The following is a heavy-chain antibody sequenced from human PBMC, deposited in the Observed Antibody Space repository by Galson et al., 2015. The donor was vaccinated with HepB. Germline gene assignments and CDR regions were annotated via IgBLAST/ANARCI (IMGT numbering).Heavy chain of an antibody. CDR2: IYYSGST. CDR1: GGSISSYY. Sequence: ETLSLTCTVSGGSISSYYWSWIRQPPGKGLEWIGYIYYSGSTNYNPSLKSRVTISVDTSKNQFSLKLSSVTAADTAVYYCARDGGGYSYGLDYWGQGTLVTVSS. V-gene: IGHV4-59*01. CDR3: ARDGGGYSYGLDY. D-gene: IGHD5-18*01. J-gene: IGHJ4*02.